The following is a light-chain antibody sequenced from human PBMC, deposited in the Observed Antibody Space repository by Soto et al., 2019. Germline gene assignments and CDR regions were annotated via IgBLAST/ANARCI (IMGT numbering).Light chain of an antibody. Sequence: QPVLTQPPSASGTPGQRVTISCSGSRSNIGSNTLNWYQRLPGTAPKLLIYNNNQRPSGVPDRFSGSKSGTSASLAISGLQSEDEADYYCAAWDDNLNGWVFGGGTKLTVL. CDR3: AAWDDNLNGWV. CDR1: RSNIGSNT. CDR2: NNN. J-gene: IGLJ3*02. V-gene: IGLV1-44*01.